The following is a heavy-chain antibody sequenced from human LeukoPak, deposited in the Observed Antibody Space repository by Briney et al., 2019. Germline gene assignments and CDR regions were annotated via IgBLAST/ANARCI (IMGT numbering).Heavy chain of an antibody. D-gene: IGHD6-13*01. Sequence: PGRSLRLSRAASGFTFSSYAMHWVRQAPGKGLEWVAVISYDGSNKYYADSVKGRFTISRDNSKNTLYLQMNSLRAEDTAVYYCARGAAAGLIFDYWGQGTLVTVSS. V-gene: IGHV3-30-3*01. CDR2: ISYDGSNK. CDR1: GFTFSSYA. J-gene: IGHJ4*02. CDR3: ARGAAAGLIFDY.